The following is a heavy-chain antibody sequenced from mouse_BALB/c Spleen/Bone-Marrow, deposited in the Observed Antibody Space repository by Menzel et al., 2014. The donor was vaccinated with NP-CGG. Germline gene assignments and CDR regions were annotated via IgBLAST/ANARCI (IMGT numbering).Heavy chain of an antibody. CDR1: GDSITSGY. D-gene: IGHD3-1*01. V-gene: IGHV3-8*02. Sequence: EVKVVESGPSLVKPSQTLSLTCSVTGDSITSGYWNWIRKFPGNKLEYMGYISYSGSTYYNPSLKSRISITRDPSTNLYYLQLNSVTTKDTATYYCARSGSSGYHYYAMDYWGQGTPVTVSS. J-gene: IGHJ4*01. CDR3: ARSGSSGYHYYAMDY. CDR2: ISYSGST.